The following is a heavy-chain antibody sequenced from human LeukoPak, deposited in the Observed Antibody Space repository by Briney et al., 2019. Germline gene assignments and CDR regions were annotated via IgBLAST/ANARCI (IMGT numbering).Heavy chain of an antibody. Sequence: GASVKVSCKASGYTFTSYGISWVRQAPGQGLEWMGWISAYNGNTNYAQKLQGRVTMTTDTSTSTAYMELRSLRSDDTAVYYCARDLWAMDTAMMNYWGQGTLVTVSS. CDR1: GYTFTSYG. CDR2: ISAYNGNT. CDR3: ARDLWAMDTAMMNY. D-gene: IGHD5-18*01. J-gene: IGHJ4*02. V-gene: IGHV1-18*01.